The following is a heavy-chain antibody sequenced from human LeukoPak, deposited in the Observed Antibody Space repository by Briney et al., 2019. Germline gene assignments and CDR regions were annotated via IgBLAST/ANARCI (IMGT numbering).Heavy chain of an antibody. Sequence: PGGSLRLSCAASGFTFSDYYMSWIRQAPGKGLEWVSSISSSGHYLYYADSVRGRFSISRENAKNSLFLQMSSLRADDTAVYYCARDLLAGYFTDLTTFDYWGQGNLVTVSS. CDR2: ISSSGHYL. CDR3: ARDLLAGYFTDLTTFDY. V-gene: IGHV3-11*04. D-gene: IGHD3-9*01. CDR1: GFTFSDYY. J-gene: IGHJ4*02.